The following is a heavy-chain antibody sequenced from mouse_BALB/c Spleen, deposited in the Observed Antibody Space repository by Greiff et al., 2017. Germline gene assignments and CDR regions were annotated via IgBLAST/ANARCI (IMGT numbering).Heavy chain of an antibody. J-gene: IGHJ1*01. D-gene: IGHD2-3*01. CDR1: GFTFSSYG. V-gene: IGHV5-6-3*01. CDR3: ARGGGYSNWYLDV. CDR2: INSNGGST. Sequence: EVQLVESGGGLVQPGGSLKLSCAASGFTFSSYGMSWVRQTPDKRLELVATINSNGGSTYYPDSVKGRSTITRDNAKNTLYLQMSSLKSEDTAMYDYARGGGYSNWYLDVWGAGTTVTVSS.